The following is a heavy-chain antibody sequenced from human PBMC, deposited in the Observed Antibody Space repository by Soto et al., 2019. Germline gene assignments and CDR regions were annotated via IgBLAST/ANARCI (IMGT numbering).Heavy chain of an antibody. J-gene: IGHJ5*02. CDR2: INHSGST. CDR1: GGSLSGYY. CDR3: ARAHSSSPPWFDP. V-gene: IGHV4-34*01. D-gene: IGHD6-6*01. Sequence: SETLSLTCAVYGGSLSGYYWSWIRQPPGKGLEWIGEINHSGSTNYNPSLKSRVTISVDTSKNQFSLKLSSVTAADTAVYYCARAHSSSPPWFDPWGQGTLVTVSS.